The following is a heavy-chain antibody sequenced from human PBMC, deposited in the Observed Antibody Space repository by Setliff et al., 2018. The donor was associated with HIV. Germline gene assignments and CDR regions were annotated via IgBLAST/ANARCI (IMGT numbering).Heavy chain of an antibody. D-gene: IGHD6-19*01. V-gene: IGHV1-46*01. J-gene: IGHJ4*02. CDR2: IDPSGEST. Sequence: ASVKVSCKASGYTFINYYIHWVRQAPGQGLEWMAIIDPSGESTSYAQKFQGRVTMTMDTSTNTVYMELSSLRSEDTAVYYCARGPLPGGWYVYFDYWGQGTLVTVSS. CDR3: ARGPLPGGWYVYFDY. CDR1: GYTFINYY.